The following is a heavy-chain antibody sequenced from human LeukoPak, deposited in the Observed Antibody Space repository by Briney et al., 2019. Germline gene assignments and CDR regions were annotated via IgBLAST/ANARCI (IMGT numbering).Heavy chain of an antibody. CDR3: ATYCSSTSCYSQDFDY. J-gene: IGHJ4*02. V-gene: IGHV3-21*01. D-gene: IGHD2-2*01. CDR2: ISSSSSYI. Sequence: GGSLRLSCAASGFTFSSYSMNWVRQAPGKGLEWVSSISSSSSYIYYADSVKGRFTISRDNAKNSLYLQMNSLRAEDTAVYYCATYCSSTSCYSQDFDYWGQGTLVTVSS. CDR1: GFTFSSYS.